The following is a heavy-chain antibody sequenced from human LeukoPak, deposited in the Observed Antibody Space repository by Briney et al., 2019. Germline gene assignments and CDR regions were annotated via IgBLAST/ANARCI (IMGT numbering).Heavy chain of an antibody. D-gene: IGHD4-11*01. CDR3: ATTGTTQANYYYYYMDV. J-gene: IGHJ6*03. Sequence: SETLPLTCAVYGGSFSGYYWSWIRQPPGKGLEWIGEINHSGSTNYNPSLKSRVTISVDTSKNQFSLKLSSVTAADTAVYYCATTGTTQANYYYYYMDVWGKGTTVTVSS. V-gene: IGHV4-34*01. CDR2: INHSGST. CDR1: GGSFSGYY.